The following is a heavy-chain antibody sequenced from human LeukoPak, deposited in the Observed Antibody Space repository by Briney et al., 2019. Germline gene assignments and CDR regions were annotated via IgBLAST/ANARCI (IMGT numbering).Heavy chain of an antibody. Sequence: GGSLRLSCAASGFTFSSYSMNWVRQAPGEGLEWVSSISSSSSYIYYADSVKGRFTISRDNAKNSLYLQMNSLRAEDTAVYYCAREGDDSSADGPNDYWGQGTLVTVSS. CDR2: ISSSSSYI. CDR1: GFTFSSYS. J-gene: IGHJ4*02. V-gene: IGHV3-21*01. CDR3: AREGDDSSADGPNDY. D-gene: IGHD3-22*01.